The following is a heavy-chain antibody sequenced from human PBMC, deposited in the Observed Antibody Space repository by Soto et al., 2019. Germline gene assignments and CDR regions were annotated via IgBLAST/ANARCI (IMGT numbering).Heavy chain of an antibody. CDR1: GFTFSSYA. J-gene: IGHJ6*02. CDR2: ISYDGSNK. Sequence: PGGSLRLSCAASGFTFSSYAMHWVRQAPGKGLEWVAVISYDGSNKYYADSVKGRFTISRDNSKNTLYLQMNSLRAEDTAVYYCARDRGSGSYYNSLLYYYGMDVWGQGTTVTVSS. V-gene: IGHV3-30-3*01. CDR3: ARDRGSGSYYNSLLYYYGMDV. D-gene: IGHD3-10*01.